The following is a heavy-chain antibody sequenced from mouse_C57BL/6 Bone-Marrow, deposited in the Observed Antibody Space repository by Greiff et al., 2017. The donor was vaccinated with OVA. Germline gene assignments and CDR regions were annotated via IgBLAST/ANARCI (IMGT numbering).Heavy chain of an antibody. CDR3: ARGKSYYDYDGYYFDY. Sequence: QVQLQQPGAELVKPGASVKLSCKASGYTFTSYGISWVKQRTGQGLEWIGEIYPRSGNTYYNEKFKGKATLTADKSSSTAYMELRSLTSEDSAVYFCARGKSYYDYDGYYFDYWGQGTTLTVSS. V-gene: IGHV1-81*01. CDR2: IYPRSGNT. J-gene: IGHJ2*01. CDR1: GYTFTSYG. D-gene: IGHD2-4*01.